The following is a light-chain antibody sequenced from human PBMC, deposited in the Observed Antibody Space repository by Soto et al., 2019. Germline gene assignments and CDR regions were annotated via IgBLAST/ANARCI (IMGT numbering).Light chain of an antibody. J-gene: IGKJ1*01. CDR1: QSVLYSSNNKNY. CDR2: WAS. CDR3: QQYYSTPRT. V-gene: IGKV4-1*01. Sequence: DIVMTQSPDSLAVSLGERATVNCKSSQSVLYSSNNKNYLAWYQQKPGQPPKLLIYWASTRESGVPDRFSGSGSGPDPTLTIRSLQAEDVAVSYCQQYYSTPRTFGQGPKVDNK.